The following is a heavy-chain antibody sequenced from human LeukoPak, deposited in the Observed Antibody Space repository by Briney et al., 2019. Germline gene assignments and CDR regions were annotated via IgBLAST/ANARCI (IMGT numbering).Heavy chain of an antibody. CDR1: GDSISTYY. CDR3: ARGVAGYGPYDY. D-gene: IGHD5-12*01. CDR2: MYYSGST. Sequence: PSETLSLTCTVSGDSISTYYWSWIRQPPGKGLEWIGYMYYSGSTNYNPSLKSRVTISLDTPKNQFSLRLNSVTAADTAVYYCARGVAGYGPYDYWGQGTLVTASA. V-gene: IGHV4-59*01. J-gene: IGHJ4*02.